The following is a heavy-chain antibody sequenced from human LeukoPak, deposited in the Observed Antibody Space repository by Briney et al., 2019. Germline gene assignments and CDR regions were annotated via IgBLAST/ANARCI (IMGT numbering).Heavy chain of an antibody. CDR1: GYSVSNCG. CDR2: ISAYNGNT. J-gene: IGHJ4*02. V-gene: IGHV1-18*01. CDR3: ARAAYDIVTGYYRL. Sequence: ASVTLSCTGSGYSVSNCGIGWVRHRPRQGLELVGWISAYNGNTNYSHKVQGRLTITTDTSTSTAYLVLLSLRSDDTAVYYCARAAYDIVTGYYRLWGQGTLVTVSS. D-gene: IGHD3-9*01.